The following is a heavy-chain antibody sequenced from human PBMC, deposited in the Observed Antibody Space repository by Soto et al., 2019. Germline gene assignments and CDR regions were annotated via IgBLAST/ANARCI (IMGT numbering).Heavy chain of an antibody. Sequence: QVQLVESGGGVVQPGRSLRLSCAASGFTFSSYAMHWVRQAPGKGLEWVAVISYDGSNKYYADSVKGRFTISRDNSRNPLYLQMNSLRAEDTAVYYCARGASYSSGWYRGYYYYYGMDVWGHGTTVTVSS. J-gene: IGHJ6*02. CDR3: ARGASYSSGWYRGYYYYYGMDV. V-gene: IGHV3-30-3*01. CDR2: ISYDGSNK. CDR1: GFTFSSYA. D-gene: IGHD6-19*01.